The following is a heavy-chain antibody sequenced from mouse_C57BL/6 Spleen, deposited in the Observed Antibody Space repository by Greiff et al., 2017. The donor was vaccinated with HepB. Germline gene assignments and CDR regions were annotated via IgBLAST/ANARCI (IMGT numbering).Heavy chain of an antibody. V-gene: IGHV14-3*01. Sequence: VQLQQSVAELVRPGASVKLSCTASGFNFKNTYMHWVKQRPEQGLEWIGRIDPANGNTNYAAKFQGKATITADTSSNTAYLQLSSLTSEDTAIYYCARGCGRGAMDYWGQGTSVTVSS. CDR1: GFNFKNTY. CDR3: ARGCGRGAMDY. D-gene: IGHD1-1*01. CDR2: IDPANGNT. J-gene: IGHJ4*01.